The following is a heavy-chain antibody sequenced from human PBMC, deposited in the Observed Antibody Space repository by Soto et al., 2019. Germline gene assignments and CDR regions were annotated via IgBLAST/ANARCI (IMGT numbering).Heavy chain of an antibody. J-gene: IGHJ6*04. CDR1: GFSFSSYA. CDR3: AIVPAAVLDI. V-gene: IGHV3-23*01. CDR2: ITASGDYT. Sequence: EMQLLESGGGRVQPGGSLRLSCAASGFSFSSYAMSWVRQTPGKGLEWVSAITASGDYTYYADSVKGRFTISRDNSRNTLYLQINSLRAEDTAVYYCAIVPAAVLDIWGKGTTVTVSS. D-gene: IGHD2-2*01.